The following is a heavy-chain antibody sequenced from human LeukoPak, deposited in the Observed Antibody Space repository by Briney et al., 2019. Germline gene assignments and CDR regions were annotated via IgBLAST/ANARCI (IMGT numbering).Heavy chain of an antibody. Sequence: PGGSLRLSCAASGFTFGNYWMNWVRQAPGKGLEWVANMKPDGSEKNYVASVKGRFTISRDNAENSLFLQMNSLRADDTAVYYCARRGAVYAGNDFDYWGQGTLVSVST. CDR3: ARRGAVYAGNDFDY. V-gene: IGHV3-7*05. J-gene: IGHJ4*02. CDR1: GFTFGNYW. CDR2: MKPDGSEK. D-gene: IGHD4-23*01.